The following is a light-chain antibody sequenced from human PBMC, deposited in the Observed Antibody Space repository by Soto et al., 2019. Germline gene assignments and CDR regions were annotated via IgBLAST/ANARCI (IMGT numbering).Light chain of an antibody. CDR3: QQYGSSPWT. CDR1: QSVTSTH. Sequence: EIVLTQSPGTLSLSPGERATLSCRASQSVTSTHLAWYQQKPGQAPRLLIYGASSRATGIPERFSGSGSGTGFTLTISRLEPEDLAVYYCQQYGSSPWTFGQGNKVEIK. CDR2: GAS. V-gene: IGKV3-20*01. J-gene: IGKJ1*01.